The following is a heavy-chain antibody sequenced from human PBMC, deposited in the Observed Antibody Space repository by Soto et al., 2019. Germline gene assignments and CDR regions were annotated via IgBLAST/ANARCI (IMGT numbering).Heavy chain of an antibody. CDR2: IIPISITT. D-gene: IGHD6-6*01. CDR3: AIEYSTSPPYYPIGY. J-gene: IGHJ4*02. Sequence: SVKVSCKASGGTFNNYAISWVRQAPGQGLEWMGGIIPISITTKYAQRFQGRVTFTADESTSTAYMELSSLRSEDTAVYYCAIEYSTSPPYYPIGYWGQGTLVTVSS. CDR1: GGTFNNYA. V-gene: IGHV1-69*13.